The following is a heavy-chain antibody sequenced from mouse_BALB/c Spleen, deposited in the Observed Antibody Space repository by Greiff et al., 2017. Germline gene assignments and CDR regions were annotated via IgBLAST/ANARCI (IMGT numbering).Heavy chain of an antibody. D-gene: IGHD2-3*01. Sequence: EVQLVESGGGLVKPGGSLKLSCAASGFTFSDYYMYWVRQTPEKRLEWVATISDGGSYTYYPDSVKGRFTISRDNAKNNLYLQMSSLKSEDTAMYYCARAGVYDGYPLFAYWGQGTLVTVSA. V-gene: IGHV5-4*02. J-gene: IGHJ3*01. CDR1: GFTFSDYY. CDR2: ISDGGSYT. CDR3: ARAGVYDGYPLFAY.